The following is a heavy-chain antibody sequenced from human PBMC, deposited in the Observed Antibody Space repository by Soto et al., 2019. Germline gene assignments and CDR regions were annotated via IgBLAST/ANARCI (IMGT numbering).Heavy chain of an antibody. V-gene: IGHV1-46*01. Sequence: TSVEVTCKACGYTLASYYIRWVRQAPGQGLEWMGIINPSGGSTSYAQKFQGRVTMTRDTSTSTVYMELSSLRSEDTAVYYCARGPTRSSSPSTWGQGTLVTVSS. D-gene: IGHD6-13*01. J-gene: IGHJ4*02. CDR2: INPSGGST. CDR3: ARGPTRSSSPST. CDR1: GYTLASYY.